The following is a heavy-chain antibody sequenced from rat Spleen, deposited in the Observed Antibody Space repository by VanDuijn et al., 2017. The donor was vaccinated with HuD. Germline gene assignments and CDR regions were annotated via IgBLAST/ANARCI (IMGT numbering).Heavy chain of an antibody. Sequence: EVQLVESDGGLVQPGRSLKLSCAASGFTFSDYYMAWVRQAPAKGLEWVASISTGGGNTYYRDSVKGRFTISRDNAKSTLYLQMDSLRIEDTATYYCAKDIGGGYGFDYWGHGTLVTVSS. CDR3: AKDIGGGYGFDY. CDR1: GFTFSDYY. J-gene: IGHJ3*01. D-gene: IGHD1-11*01. V-gene: IGHV5-25*01. CDR2: ISTGGGNT.